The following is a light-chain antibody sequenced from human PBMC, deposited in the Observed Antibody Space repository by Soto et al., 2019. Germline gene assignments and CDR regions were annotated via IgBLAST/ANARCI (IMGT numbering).Light chain of an antibody. Sequence: QSALTQPPSASGSPGQSVTISCTGTSSDVGDYKYVAWYQQHPGKAPKLMIYEVSKRPSGVPDRFSGSKSGNTASLTVSGLQAEDEAEYYCSSYAGSNTVFGGGTKLTVL. CDR1: SSDVGDYKY. CDR2: EVS. V-gene: IGLV2-8*01. J-gene: IGLJ3*02. CDR3: SSYAGSNTV.